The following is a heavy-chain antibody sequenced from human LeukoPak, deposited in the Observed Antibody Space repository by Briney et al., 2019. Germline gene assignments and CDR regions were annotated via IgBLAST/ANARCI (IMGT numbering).Heavy chain of an antibody. D-gene: IGHD3-22*01. J-gene: IGHJ5*02. CDR3: ARQSAAYYDSSGPLGDWFDP. Sequence: SETLSLTCTVSGGSISSSSYYWGWIRQPPGKGLERIGSIYYSGSTYYNPSLKSRVTISVDTSKNQFSLKLSSVTAADTAVYYCARQSAAYYDSSGPLGDWFDPWGQGTLVTVSS. CDR2: IYYSGST. V-gene: IGHV4-39*01. CDR1: GGSISSSSYY.